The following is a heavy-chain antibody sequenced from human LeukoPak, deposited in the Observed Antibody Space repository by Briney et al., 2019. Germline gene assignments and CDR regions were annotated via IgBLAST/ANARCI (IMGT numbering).Heavy chain of an antibody. V-gene: IGHV3-23*01. D-gene: IGHD3-22*01. J-gene: IGHJ3*02. Sequence: GGSLRLSCAASGFTFSSYAMSWVRQAPGKGLEWVSAISGSGGSTYYADSVKGRSTISRDNSKNTLYLQMNSLRAEDTAVYYCAKEQPKYYYDSSGHYAGAFDIWGQGTMVTVSS. CDR2: ISGSGGST. CDR3: AKEQPKYYYDSSGHYAGAFDI. CDR1: GFTFSSYA.